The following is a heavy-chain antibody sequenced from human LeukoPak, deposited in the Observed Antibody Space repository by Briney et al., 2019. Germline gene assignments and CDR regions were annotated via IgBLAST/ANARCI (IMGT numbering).Heavy chain of an antibody. J-gene: IGHJ3*02. CDR3: AACDFWSGYSTADAFDI. CDR1: GFTFTSSA. Sequence: GASVKVSCKASGFTFTSSAMQWVRQARGQRLEWIGWIVVGSGNTNYAQKFQERVTITRDMSTSTAYMELSSLRSEDTAVYYCAACDFWSGYSTADAFDIWGQGTMVTVSS. CDR2: IVVGSGNT. V-gene: IGHV1-58*02. D-gene: IGHD3-3*01.